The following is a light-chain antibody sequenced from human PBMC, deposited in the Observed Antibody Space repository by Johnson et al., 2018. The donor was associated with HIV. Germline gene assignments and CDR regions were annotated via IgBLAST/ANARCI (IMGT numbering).Light chain of an antibody. CDR1: SSNIGNNY. Sequence: QSVLTQPPSVSAAPGQKVTISCSGSSSNIGNNYVSWYQQVPGTAPKLLIYDNNQRPLGIPDRFSGSKSGTSATLGITGLQTGDEADYYCGTWDTSLIPVYVFGTATRVSVL. CDR3: GTWDTSLIPVYV. V-gene: IGLV1-51*01. J-gene: IGLJ1*01. CDR2: DNN.